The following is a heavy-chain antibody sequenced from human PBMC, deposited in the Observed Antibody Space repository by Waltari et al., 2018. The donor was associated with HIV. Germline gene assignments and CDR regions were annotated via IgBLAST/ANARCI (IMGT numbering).Heavy chain of an antibody. D-gene: IGHD6-19*01. Sequence: HMQLVQSVPEVQKPGTAVTVSCKASGFTFTSSPVQWGRQPRGQRLEWIGWIVVGSGNTNFAQKLQDRITMTRDMSTSTADMELSSLASEDTAIYYWAAATTGWYLQYDSWGQGTLVTVSS. V-gene: IGHV1-58*01. CDR3: AAATTGWYLQYDS. CDR1: GFTFTSSP. CDR2: IVVGSGNT. J-gene: IGHJ4*02.